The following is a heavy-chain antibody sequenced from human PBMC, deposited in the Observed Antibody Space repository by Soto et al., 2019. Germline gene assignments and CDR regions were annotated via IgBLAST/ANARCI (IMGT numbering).Heavy chain of an antibody. CDR1: GFTFTNFW. CDR3: GRDEVRNGVGV. Sequence: EVRLVESGGGLVQPGGSLRLSCVASGFTFTNFWMSWVRQAPGKGLEWVANIKGDGSEKRYVDSVKGRFTISRDNAKNSVYLQKNSLRVEDTALYYCGRDEVRNGVGVWGPGTTVTVSS. J-gene: IGHJ6*02. V-gene: IGHV3-7*01. CDR2: IKGDGSEK.